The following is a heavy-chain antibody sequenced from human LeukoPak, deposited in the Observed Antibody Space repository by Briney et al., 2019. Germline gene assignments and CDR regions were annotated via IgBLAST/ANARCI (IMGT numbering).Heavy chain of an antibody. CDR1: GYTFTSYG. Sequence: ASVKVSCKASGYTFTSYGISWVRQAPGQGLEWMGWISAYNGNTNYAQKFQGRVTMTRDTSISTAYMELSRLRSDDTAVYYCARDPYYYDSSGREREAVDYWGQGTLVTVSS. J-gene: IGHJ4*02. CDR2: ISAYNGNT. V-gene: IGHV1-18*01. D-gene: IGHD3-22*01. CDR3: ARDPYYYDSSGREREAVDY.